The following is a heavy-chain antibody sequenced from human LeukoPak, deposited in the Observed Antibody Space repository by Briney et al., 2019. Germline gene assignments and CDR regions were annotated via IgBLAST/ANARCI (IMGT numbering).Heavy chain of an antibody. Sequence: GGSLRLSCAASGFTFSIYAMSWVRQAPGKGLEWISSISSSSSYIYYADSVKGRFTISRDNAKNSLYLQMNSLRAEDTAVYYCAREYDPLHDAFDIWGQGTMVTVSS. CDR3: AREYDPLHDAFDI. D-gene: IGHD3-16*01. J-gene: IGHJ3*02. CDR1: GFTFSIYA. CDR2: ISSSSSYI. V-gene: IGHV3-21*01.